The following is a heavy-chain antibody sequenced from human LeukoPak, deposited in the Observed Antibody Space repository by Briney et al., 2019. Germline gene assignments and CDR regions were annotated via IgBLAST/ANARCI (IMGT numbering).Heavy chain of an antibody. CDR3: AREVNSGYGRYSDY. Sequence: SQTLSLTCTVSGGSISSGGYYWSWIRQHLGKGLEWIGYIYYSGSTYYNPSLKSRVTISVDTSKNQFSLKLSSVTAADTAVYYCAREVNSGYGRYSDYWGQGTLVTVSS. CDR1: GGSISSGGYY. V-gene: IGHV4-31*03. J-gene: IGHJ4*02. CDR2: IYYSGST. D-gene: IGHD5-12*01.